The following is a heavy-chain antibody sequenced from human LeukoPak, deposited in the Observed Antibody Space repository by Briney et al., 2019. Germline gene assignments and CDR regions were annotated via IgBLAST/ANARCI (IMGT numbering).Heavy chain of an antibody. CDR2: IYGSGST. V-gene: IGHV4-59*12. CDR1: GGSISGWY. D-gene: IGHD1-14*01. CDR3: ATGVATDDY. J-gene: IGHJ4*02. Sequence: SETLSLTCIVSGGSISGWYWSWIRQPPGKGLEWIGNIYGSGSTNYNPSLKSRVTISVDTSKNQFSLKLSSVTAADTAVYYCATGVATDDYWGQGTPVTVSS.